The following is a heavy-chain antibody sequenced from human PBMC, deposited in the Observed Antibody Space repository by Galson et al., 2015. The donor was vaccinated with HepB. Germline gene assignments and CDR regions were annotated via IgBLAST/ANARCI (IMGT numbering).Heavy chain of an antibody. V-gene: IGHV3-23*01. D-gene: IGHD3-10*01. J-gene: IGHJ4*02. Sequence: SLRLSCAASGFTFSYFLMNWVRQAPGKGLEWVSGIHPSGGRTYYADSVKGRFTISRDNDKNSLYLQMDSLRDDDTAVYYCARYGSGSDYKDPFDYWGQGTLVTVSS. CDR3: ARYGSGSDYKDPFDY. CDR2: IHPSGGRT. CDR1: GFTFSYFL.